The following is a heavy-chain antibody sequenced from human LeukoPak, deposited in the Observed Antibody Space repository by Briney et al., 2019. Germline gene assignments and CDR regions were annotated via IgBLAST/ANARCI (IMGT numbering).Heavy chain of an antibody. V-gene: IGHV1-18*01. CDR2: ISAYNGNT. Sequence: ASVKVSCKASGYTFTSYGISWVRQAPGQGLEWMGWISAYNGNTNYAQKLQGRVTMTTETSTSTAYMEPRSLRADATAVYYCAGEGGGAATDYWGQGTLVTVSS. CDR1: GYTFTSYG. CDR3: AGEGGGAATDY. J-gene: IGHJ4*02. D-gene: IGHD3-10*01.